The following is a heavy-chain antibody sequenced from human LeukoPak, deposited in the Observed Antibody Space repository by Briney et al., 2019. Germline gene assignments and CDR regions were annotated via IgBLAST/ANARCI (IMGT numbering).Heavy chain of an antibody. D-gene: IGHD2-2*01. CDR3: TRHDGYCSSISCYPHYYFDY. J-gene: IGHJ4*02. CDR1: GFIFGDYA. CDR2: IRSKAYGGTT. Sequence: GGSLRLSCTASGFIFGDYAMSWFRQAPGKGLEWVGFIRSKAYGGTTEYAASVKGRSTISRDDSKSIAYLQMNSLKTEDTAVYYCTRHDGYCSSISCYPHYYFDYWGQGTLVTVSS. V-gene: IGHV3-49*03.